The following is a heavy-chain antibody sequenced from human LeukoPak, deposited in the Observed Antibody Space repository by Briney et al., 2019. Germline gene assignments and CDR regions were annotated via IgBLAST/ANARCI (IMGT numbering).Heavy chain of an antibody. J-gene: IGHJ5*02. CDR1: GFTFSSYT. CDR3: AKDSAIFGAGDWFDP. D-gene: IGHD3-3*01. V-gene: IGHV3-23*01. Sequence: GGSLRLSCGVSGFTFSSYTMSWVRQTPGKWLEWVSSITGSGGSRYYADSVKGRFTISRDNSKNSLYLQMSSLRAEDTAVYYCAKDSAIFGAGDWFDPWGQGTLVTVSS. CDR2: ITGSGGSR.